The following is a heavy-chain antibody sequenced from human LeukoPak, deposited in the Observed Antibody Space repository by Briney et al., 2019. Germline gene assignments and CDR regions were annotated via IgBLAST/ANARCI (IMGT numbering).Heavy chain of an antibody. Sequence: GGSLRVSCAASGFTFSSYSMNWVRQAPGKGLEWVSSISSSSSYIYYADSVKGRFTISRDNAKNSLYLQMNSLRAEDTTVYYCARDPYPGLPSFDYWGQGTLVTVSS. CDR2: ISSSSSYI. J-gene: IGHJ4*02. V-gene: IGHV3-21*01. CDR1: GFTFSSYS. CDR3: ARDPYPGLPSFDY.